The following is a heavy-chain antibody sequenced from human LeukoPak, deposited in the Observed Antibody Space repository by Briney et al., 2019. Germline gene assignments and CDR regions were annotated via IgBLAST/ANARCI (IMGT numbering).Heavy chain of an antibody. CDR3: ARRVVAATNYSDY. J-gene: IGHJ4*02. CDR2: IYHSGST. CDR1: GYSISSGYF. V-gene: IGHV4-38-2*02. D-gene: IGHD2-15*01. Sequence: SETLSLTCTVSGYSISSGYFWGWIRQPPGKGLEWIGSIYHSGSTYYNPSLKSRVTISVDTSKNHFSLKLNSVTAADTAMYYCARRVVAATNYSDYWGQGTLVTVSS.